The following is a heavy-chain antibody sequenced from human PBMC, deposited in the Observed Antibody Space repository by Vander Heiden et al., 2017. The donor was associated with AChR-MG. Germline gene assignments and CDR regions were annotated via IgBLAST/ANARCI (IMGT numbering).Heavy chain of an antibody. D-gene: IGHD3-16*01. CDR3: TRAKTVAGAKYYFDW. Sequence: EVQMVESGGGLVQPGRSLRLSCTTSGFTFGASAMTWVRQAPGKGLEWVGFIRSQLFRGTTEYAAAVRGRFSISRDNSNSITYLQMNSLKTEDTAVYYCTRAKTVAGAKYYFDWWGQGTLVTVSS. CDR1: GFTFGASA. CDR2: IRSQLFRGTT. V-gene: IGHV3-49*04. J-gene: IGHJ4*02.